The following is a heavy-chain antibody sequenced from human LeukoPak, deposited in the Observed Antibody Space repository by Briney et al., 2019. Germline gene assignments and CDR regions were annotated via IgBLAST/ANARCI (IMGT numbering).Heavy chain of an antibody. J-gene: IGHJ6*02. Sequence: ASVKVSCKASGYTFTSCDINWVRQATGQGLEWMGWMNPNSGNTGYAQKFQGRVTMTRNTSISTAYMELSSLRSEDTAVYYCARGAYSSSWYGTNYYYYGMDVWGQGTTVTVSS. D-gene: IGHD6-13*01. CDR3: ARGAYSSSWYGTNYYYYGMDV. CDR1: GYTFTSCD. V-gene: IGHV1-8*01. CDR2: MNPNSGNT.